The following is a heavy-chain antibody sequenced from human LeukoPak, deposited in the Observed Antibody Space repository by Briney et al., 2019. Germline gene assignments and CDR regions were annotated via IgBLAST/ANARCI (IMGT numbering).Heavy chain of an antibody. V-gene: IGHV4-30-2*01. Sequence: SQTLSLTCAVSGGSISSGGYSWSWIRQPPGKGLEWIGYIYHSGSTYYNPSLKSRVTISVDRSKNQFSLKLSSVTAADTAVYYCARNPSTVSWFDPWGQGTLITVSS. J-gene: IGHJ5*02. D-gene: IGHD2-2*01. CDR1: GGSISSGGYS. CDR3: ARNPSTVSWFDP. CDR2: IYHSGST.